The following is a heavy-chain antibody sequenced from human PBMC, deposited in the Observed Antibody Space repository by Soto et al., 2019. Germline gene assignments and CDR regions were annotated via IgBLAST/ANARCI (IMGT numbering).Heavy chain of an antibody. V-gene: IGHV3-21*01. J-gene: IGHJ6*02. CDR3: ARGAAAGTSYYYGMDV. Sequence: GSLILSCAASGFTFSSYSMNWVRQAPGKGLEWVSSISSSSSYIYYADSVKGRFTISRDNAKNSLYLQMNSLGAEDTAVYYCARGAAAGTSYYYGMDVWGQGTTVTVSS. CDR2: ISSSSSYI. CDR1: GFTFSSYS. D-gene: IGHD6-13*01.